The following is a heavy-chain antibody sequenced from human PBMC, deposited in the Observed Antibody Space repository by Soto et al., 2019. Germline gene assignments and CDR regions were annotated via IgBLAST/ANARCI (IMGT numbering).Heavy chain of an antibody. J-gene: IGHJ6*02. CDR2: IYPGDPDT. CDR3: ARLSYYGILTGYSPYYYGMDV. Sequence: GESLKISCKGSGYSFTSYWIGWVRQMPGKGLEWMGIIYPGDPDTRYSPSFQGQVTISTDKSISTAYLQWSSLKASDTAMYYCARLSYYGILTGYSPYYYGMDVWGQGTTVTVSS. D-gene: IGHD3-9*01. V-gene: IGHV5-51*01. CDR1: GYSFTSYW.